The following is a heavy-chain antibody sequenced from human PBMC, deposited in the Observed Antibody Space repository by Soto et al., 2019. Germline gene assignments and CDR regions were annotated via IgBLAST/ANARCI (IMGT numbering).Heavy chain of an antibody. J-gene: IGHJ6*02. CDR2: IIPILGIA. CDR1: GGTFSSYA. D-gene: IGHD2-2*01. CDR3: ARGDYIVVVPAAIRHYYYGMDV. V-gene: IGHV1-69*10. Sequence: ASVKISCKASGGTFSSYAISWVRQAPGQGLEWMGGIIPILGIANYAQKFQGRVTITTDKSTSTAYMELSSLRSEDTAVYYCARGDYIVVVPAAIRHYYYGMDVWGQGTTVTVSS.